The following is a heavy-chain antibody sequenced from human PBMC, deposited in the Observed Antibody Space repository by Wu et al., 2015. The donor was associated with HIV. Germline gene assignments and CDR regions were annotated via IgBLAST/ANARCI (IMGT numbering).Heavy chain of an antibody. J-gene: IGHJ4*02. D-gene: IGHD3/OR15-3a*01. CDR2: IIPMFGTL. V-gene: IGHV1-69*12. CDR1: GGTFSSYA. CDR3: ARGTYYYESSLDY. Sequence: QVQLVQSGAEVKKPGSSVKVSCKASGGTFSSYAISWVRQAPGQGLEWMGGIIPMFGTLNYAQKFKGRVTITADESTATGYMELSSLRSEDTAVYYCARGTYYYESSLDYWGQGTLVTVSS.